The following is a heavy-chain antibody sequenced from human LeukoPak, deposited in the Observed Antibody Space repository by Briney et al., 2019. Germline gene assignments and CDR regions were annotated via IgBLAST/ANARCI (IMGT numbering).Heavy chain of an antibody. J-gene: IGHJ3*02. CDR1: GGSFSGYY. D-gene: IGHD2-15*01. V-gene: IGHV4-59*01. CDR2: IYYSGST. CDR3: ARGPIGAFDI. Sequence: SETLSLTCAVYGGSFSGYYWSWIRQPPGKGLEWIGYIYYSGSTNYNPSLKSRVTISVDTSKNQFSLKLSSVTAADTAVYYCARGPIGAFDIWGQGTMVTVSS.